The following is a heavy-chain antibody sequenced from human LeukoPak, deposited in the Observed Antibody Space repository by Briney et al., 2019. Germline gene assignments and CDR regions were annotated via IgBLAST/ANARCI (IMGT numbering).Heavy chain of an antibody. J-gene: IGHJ6*03. CDR3: ARDTRRAGYCSSTSCYRRYYYMDV. CDR1: GYTFTSYY. V-gene: IGHV1-46*01. CDR2: INPSGGST. Sequence: ASVKVSCKASGYTFTSYYMHWVRQAPGQGLEWMGIINPSGGSTSYAQKFQGRVTMTRDTSTSTVYMELSSLRSEDTAVYYCARDTRRAGYCSSTSCYRRYYYMDVWGKGTTVTVSS. D-gene: IGHD2-2*02.